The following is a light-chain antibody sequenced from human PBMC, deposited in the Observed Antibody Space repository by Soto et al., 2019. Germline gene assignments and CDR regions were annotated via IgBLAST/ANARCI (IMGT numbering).Light chain of an antibody. CDR2: DTS. Sequence: MTQSPDTLSVSPGERVTLSCRASQSVSSSLAWYQQKPGQAPRLLIYDTSTRATAIPARFSGSGSGTEFTLTISSLQSEDSAVYYCQQYKNWPPYTFGQGTK. CDR1: QSVSSS. V-gene: IGKV3-15*01. J-gene: IGKJ2*01. CDR3: QQYKNWPPYT.